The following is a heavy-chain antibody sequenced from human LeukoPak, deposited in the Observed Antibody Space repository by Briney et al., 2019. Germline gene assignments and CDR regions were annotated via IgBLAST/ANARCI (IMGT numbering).Heavy chain of an antibody. D-gene: IGHD5-12*01. Sequence: PSETLSLTCTVSGGSISSYYWSWIRQPPGKGLEWIGYIYYSGSTNYNPSLKSRVTISVDTSKNQFSLKLSSVTAADRAVYYCASIAGRGGYDASNWGQGTLVTVS. CDR1: GGSISSYY. J-gene: IGHJ4*02. CDR2: IYYSGST. V-gene: IGHV4-59*01. CDR3: ASIAGRGGYDASN.